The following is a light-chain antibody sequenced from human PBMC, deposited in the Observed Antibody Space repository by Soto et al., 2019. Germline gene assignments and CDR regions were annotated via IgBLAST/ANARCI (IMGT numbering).Light chain of an antibody. CDR2: KAS. J-gene: IGKJ4*02. V-gene: IGKV1-5*03. Sequence: DIQMTQSPSTLSASVGDRVTISCRASQSIGTFLAWYQQRPGRAPNLLIYKASSLESGVPSRFSGSGSGTEFTLTISSLQPDDFATYYCQQYNSNSPFDGGTRVEIK. CDR3: QQYNSNSP. CDR1: QSIGTF.